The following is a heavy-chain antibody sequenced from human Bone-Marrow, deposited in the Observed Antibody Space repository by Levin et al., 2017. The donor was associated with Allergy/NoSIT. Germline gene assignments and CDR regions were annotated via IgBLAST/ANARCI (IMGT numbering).Heavy chain of an antibody. D-gene: IGHD1-1*01. V-gene: IGHV3-48*04. Sequence: GGSLRLSCAASGFTFSSYGMNWVRQAAGEGLEWVSYISDRSDPIYYADSVKGRFTISRDNAKNSLYLQMNSLRAEDTAVYYCARASPNWNDRHYYCYGMDVWGQGTTVTVSS. CDR1: GFTFSSYG. CDR2: ISDRSDPI. J-gene: IGHJ6*02. CDR3: ARASPNWNDRHYYCYGMDV.